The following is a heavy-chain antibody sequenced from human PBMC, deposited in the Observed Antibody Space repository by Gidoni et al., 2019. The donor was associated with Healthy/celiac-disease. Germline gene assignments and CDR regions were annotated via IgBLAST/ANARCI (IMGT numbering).Heavy chain of an antibody. CDR1: GGSVSRGSYD. CDR3: ARDDLTGNWFDP. V-gene: IGHV4-61*01. Sequence: QVQLQESGPGLVKPSETLSLTCPVSGGSVSRGSYDWSWIRQPPGKGLEWIGDIYYSWSTNYNPSLKRRVTISVDTSKNQFSLKLSSVTAADTAVYYCARDDLTGNWFDPWGQGTLVTVSS. D-gene: IGHD2-21*01. CDR2: IYYSWST. J-gene: IGHJ5*02.